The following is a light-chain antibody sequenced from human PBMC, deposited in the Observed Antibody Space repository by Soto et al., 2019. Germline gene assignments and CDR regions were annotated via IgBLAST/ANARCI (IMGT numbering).Light chain of an antibody. J-gene: IGKJ1*01. Sequence: EFVLTQSPGTLSLSPGERATLSCRASQTVRNNYLAWYQQKPGQAPRLLIYDASSRATGIPDRFSGGGSGTDFTLTISRLEPEDFAVYYCQQYGGSVQTFGQGTKVDIK. CDR2: DAS. CDR3: QQYGGSVQT. CDR1: QTVRNNY. V-gene: IGKV3-20*01.